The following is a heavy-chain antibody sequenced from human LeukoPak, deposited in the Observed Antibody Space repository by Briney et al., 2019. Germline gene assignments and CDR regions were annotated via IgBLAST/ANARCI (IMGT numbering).Heavy chain of an antibody. CDR2: INPNSGGT. CDR3: ARVKRGLWSGYFSPKYYFDY. CDR1: GYTFTGYY. D-gene: IGHD3-3*01. J-gene: IGHJ4*02. V-gene: IGHV1-2*02. Sequence: ASVTVSCKASGYTFTGYYMHWVRQAPGQGLEWMGWINPNSGGTNYAQKFQGRVTMTRDTSISTAYMELSRLRSDDTAVYYCARVKRGLWSGYFSPKYYFDYWGQGTLVTVSS.